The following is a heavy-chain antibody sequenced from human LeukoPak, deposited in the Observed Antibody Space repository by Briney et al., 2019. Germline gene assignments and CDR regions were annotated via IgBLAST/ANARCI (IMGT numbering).Heavy chain of an antibody. Sequence: SVKVSCKASGGTFSSYAISWVRQAPGQGLEWMGGIIPIFGTANYAQKFQGRVTITADESTSTAYMELSSLRSEDTAVYYCARRLRQTTVTSPTYYYYYMDVWGKGTTVTVSS. V-gene: IGHV1-69*13. CDR2: IIPIFGTA. CDR3: ARRLRQTTVTSPTYYYYYMDV. D-gene: IGHD4-11*01. CDR1: GGTFSSYA. J-gene: IGHJ6*03.